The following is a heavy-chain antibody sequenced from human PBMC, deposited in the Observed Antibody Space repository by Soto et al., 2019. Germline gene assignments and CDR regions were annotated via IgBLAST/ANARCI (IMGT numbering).Heavy chain of an antibody. J-gene: IGHJ6*03. CDR3: ARGLILWFGELSRRGGYYYYMDV. D-gene: IGHD3-10*01. V-gene: IGHV4-34*01. Sequence: QVQLQQWGAGLLKPSETLSLTCAVYGGSFSGYQWTWIRQTPGKGLEWIGEINDSGNINYNPSLKSRVTILVDTPKKQISLKLSSVTAAATAVYSCARGLILWFGELSRRGGYYYYMDVWGKGTTVTVSS. CDR1: GGSFSGYQ. CDR2: INDSGNI.